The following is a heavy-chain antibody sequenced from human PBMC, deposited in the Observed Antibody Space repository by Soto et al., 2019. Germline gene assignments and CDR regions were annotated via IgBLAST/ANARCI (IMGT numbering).Heavy chain of an antibody. CDR2: IYYSGST. V-gene: IGHV4-59*08. Sequence: PSETLSLTCTVSGGSISSYYWSWLRQPPGKGLEWIGYIYYSGSTNYNPSLKSRVTISVDTSKNQFSLKLSSVTAADTAVYYCARRYGVYFDYWGQGTLVTVSS. D-gene: IGHD4-17*01. J-gene: IGHJ4*02. CDR1: GGSISSYY. CDR3: ARRYGVYFDY.